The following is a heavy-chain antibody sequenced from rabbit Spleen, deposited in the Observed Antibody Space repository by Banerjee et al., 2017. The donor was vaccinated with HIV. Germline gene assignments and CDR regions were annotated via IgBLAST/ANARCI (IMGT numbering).Heavy chain of an antibody. CDR3: ARFYAGYGDFGYAAM. CDR1: GLSFSGGYW. Sequence: EESGGDLVKPEGSLTLTCTASGLSFSGGYWICWVRQAPGKGLELIACIFGGSYKYASWAKGRFTISKTSSTTVTLQMTSLTAADTATYFCARFYAGYGDFGYAAMWGPGTLVTVS. V-gene: IGHV1S45*01. D-gene: IGHD7-1*01. J-gene: IGHJ4*01. CDR2: IFGGSY.